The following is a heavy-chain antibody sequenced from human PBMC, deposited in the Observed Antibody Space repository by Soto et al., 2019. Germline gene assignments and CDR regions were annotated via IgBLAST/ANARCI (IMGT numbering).Heavy chain of an antibody. J-gene: IGHJ6*02. CDR2: IIPIFGIA. V-gene: IGHV1-69*12. CDR1: GGTFSSYA. CDR3: ARDTRWIQLPGGYYYGMDV. Sequence: QVQRVQSGAEVKKPGTSVKVSCKASGGTFSSYAISWVRQAPGQGREWMGWIIPIFGIANYAQKFQGRVTITADEALSTESMKLNRLRSEDTAVYYCARDTRWIQLPGGYYYGMDVWGQGTTVTVSS. D-gene: IGHD5-18*01.